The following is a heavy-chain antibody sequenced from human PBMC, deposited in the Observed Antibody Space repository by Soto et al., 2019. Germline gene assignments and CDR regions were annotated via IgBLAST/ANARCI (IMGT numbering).Heavy chain of an antibody. D-gene: IGHD3-22*01. J-gene: IGHJ4*02. CDR1: GFTFSDYY. Sequence: GGSLRLSCAASGFTFSDYYMSWIRQAPGKGLEWLSYISSSATYAIYADSVKGRFTLSRDNAKNSLYLQMNSLRAEDTSVYYCARNDSSGYLDSWGQGTLVTVSS. CDR2: ISSSATYA. CDR3: ARNDSSGYLDS. V-gene: IGHV3-11*06.